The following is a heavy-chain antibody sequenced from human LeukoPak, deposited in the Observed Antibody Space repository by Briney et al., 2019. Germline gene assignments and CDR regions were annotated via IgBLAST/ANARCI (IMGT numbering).Heavy chain of an antibody. D-gene: IGHD6-19*01. V-gene: IGHV3-23*01. CDR2: ISGSGGST. CDR1: GFTFSSYA. CDR3: AKFDSSGWYGNY. Sequence: GGSLRLSCAASGFTFSSYAMSWVRQAPGKGLEWVSAISGSGGSTYYADSVKGRFTISRDNSKNTLYLQMNNLRAEDTAVYYCAKFDSSGWYGNYWGQGTLVTVSS. J-gene: IGHJ4*02.